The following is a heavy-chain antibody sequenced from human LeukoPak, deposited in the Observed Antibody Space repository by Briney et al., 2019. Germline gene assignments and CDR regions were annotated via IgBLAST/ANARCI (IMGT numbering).Heavy chain of an antibody. V-gene: IGHV4-61*02. Sequence: SQTLSLTCTVSGGSISSGSYYWSWIRQPAGKGLEWIGRIYTSGSTNYNPSLKSRVTISVDTSKNQFSLKLSSVTAADTAVYYCARGIVRGVIISYYYMDAWGKGTTVTISS. CDR3: ARGIVRGVIISYYYMDA. CDR1: GGSISSGSYY. D-gene: IGHD3-10*01. CDR2: IYTSGST. J-gene: IGHJ6*03.